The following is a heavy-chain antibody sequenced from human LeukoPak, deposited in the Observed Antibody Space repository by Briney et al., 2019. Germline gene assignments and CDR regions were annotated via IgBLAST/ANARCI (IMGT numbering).Heavy chain of an antibody. J-gene: IGHJ4*02. CDR1: GFTLSSNY. V-gene: IGHV3-53*01. CDR2: IYSGGST. Sequence: PGGSLRLSCAASGFTLSSNYMSWVRQAPGKGLEWVSVIYSGGSTYYADSVKGRFTISRDNSKNTLYLQMNSLRAEDTAVYYCARAFSYYDILTGYSAQYYFDYWGQGTLVTVSS. CDR3: ARAFSYYDILTGYSAQYYFDY. D-gene: IGHD3-9*01.